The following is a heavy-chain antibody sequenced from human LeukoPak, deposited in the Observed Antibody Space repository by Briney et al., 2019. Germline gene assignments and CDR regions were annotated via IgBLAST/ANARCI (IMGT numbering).Heavy chain of an antibody. CDR2: IKQDGSVN. Sequence: PGGSLRLSCTASGFTFSSYWMNWVRQAPGKGLEWVANIKQDGSVNHYVDSVKGRFTISRDNAKNSLYLQLNSLRVEDTAVYYCSRIGYSSNCADYWGQGTLVTVSS. D-gene: IGHD6-13*01. V-gene: IGHV3-7*01. CDR3: SRIGYSSNCADY. CDR1: GFTFSSYW. J-gene: IGHJ4*02.